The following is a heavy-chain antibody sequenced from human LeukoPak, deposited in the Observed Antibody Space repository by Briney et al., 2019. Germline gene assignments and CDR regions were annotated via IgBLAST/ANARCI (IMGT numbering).Heavy chain of an antibody. J-gene: IGHJ4*02. D-gene: IGHD3-10*01. CDR1: GGSISSYY. CDR3: ARTLGSASYSLIAY. V-gene: IGHV4-59*12. Sequence: SETLSLTCTVSGGSISSYYWNWIRQPPGKGLEWIGYIYYSGSTNYNPSLKSRVTMSVDTSRNQFPLKLTSVTAADTAVYYCARTLGSASYSLIAYWGQGTLVTVSS. CDR2: IYYSGST.